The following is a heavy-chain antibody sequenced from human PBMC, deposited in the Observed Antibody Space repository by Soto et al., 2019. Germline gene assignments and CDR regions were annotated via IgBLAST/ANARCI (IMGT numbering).Heavy chain of an antibody. CDR2: IYYSGST. D-gene: IGHD2-2*01. J-gene: IGHJ4*02. V-gene: IGHV4-31*03. CDR1: GGSISSGGYY. Sequence: SETLSLTCTVSGGSISSGGYYWSWIRQHPGKGLEWIGYIYYSGSTYYNPSLKSRVTISVDTSKNQFSLKLSSVTAADTAVYYCARGRIVVVPAAYDYWGQGTLVTVSS. CDR3: ARGRIVVVPAAYDY.